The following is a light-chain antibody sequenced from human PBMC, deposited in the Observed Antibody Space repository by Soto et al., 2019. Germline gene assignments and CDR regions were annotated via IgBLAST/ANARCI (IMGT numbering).Light chain of an antibody. J-gene: IGKJ2*01. CDR3: QRDYSTLYT. CDR2: WAS. CDR1: QSVLYSSNNKNY. V-gene: IGKV4-1*01. Sequence: DIVMTQSPDSLAVSLGERATINCKSSQSVLYSSNNKNYLAWYQQKPGQPPKLLIHWASTRESGVPDRFSGSGAGTDFTLTSSSLQAEDVAVYYCQRDYSTLYTFGQGTKLEIK.